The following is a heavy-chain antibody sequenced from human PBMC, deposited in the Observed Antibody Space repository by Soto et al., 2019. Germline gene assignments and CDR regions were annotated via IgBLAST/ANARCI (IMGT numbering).Heavy chain of an antibody. D-gene: IGHD3-22*01. V-gene: IGHV3-23*01. J-gene: IGHJ4*02. Sequence: GGSRRLSCAASGFTFSSYAMNWVRQAPGKGLEWVSAISGSAATTHFADSVKGRFTISRDNSKNTLYLQMNSLRAEDTAVYYCARDRSYYDSSGSYSPPYWGQGTLVTVS. CDR1: GFTFSSYA. CDR2: ISGSAATT. CDR3: ARDRSYYDSSGSYSPPY.